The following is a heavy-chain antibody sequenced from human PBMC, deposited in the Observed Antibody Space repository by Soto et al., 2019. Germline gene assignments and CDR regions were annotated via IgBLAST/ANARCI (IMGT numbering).Heavy chain of an antibody. CDR2: IYYSGST. D-gene: IGHD3-10*01. Sequence: SETLSLTCTVSGGSISSYYWSWIRQPPGKGLEWIGDIYYSGSTNYNPSLKSRVTISVDTSKNQFSLTLSSVTAADTAVYYCARLGVRGVIRYFDYWGQGTLVTVSS. J-gene: IGHJ4*02. CDR1: GGSISSYY. CDR3: ARLGVRGVIRYFDY. V-gene: IGHV4-59*08.